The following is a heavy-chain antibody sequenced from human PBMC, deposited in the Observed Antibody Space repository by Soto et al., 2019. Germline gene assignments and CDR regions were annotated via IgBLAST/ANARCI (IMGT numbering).Heavy chain of an antibody. D-gene: IGHD3-3*01. CDR1: GFTFTSYG. J-gene: IGHJ6*03. CDR2: IWYDGSNK. Sequence: GGSLKVSCTASGFTFTSYGINWVRQATGQGLEWVGVIWYDGSNKYYADSVKGRVTISRDNSKNTLYLQMNSLRAEDTAVYYCARAGFFRGPYYYYYYLDVWGKGTTVTVSS. CDR3: ARAGFFRGPYYYYYYLDV. V-gene: IGHV3-33*01.